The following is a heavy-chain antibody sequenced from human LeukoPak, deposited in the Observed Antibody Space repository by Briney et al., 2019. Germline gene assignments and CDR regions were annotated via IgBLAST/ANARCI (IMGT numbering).Heavy chain of an antibody. Sequence: SETLSLTCTVSGGSISSYYWSWIRQPPGKGLEWIGYIYYSGSTNYNPSLKSRVIISVDTSKNQFSLKLSSVTAADTAVYYCARGGTYYDILTGYSPFDYWGQGTLVTVSS. J-gene: IGHJ4*02. V-gene: IGHV4-59*01. CDR2: IYYSGST. D-gene: IGHD3-9*01. CDR1: GGSISSYY. CDR3: ARGGTYYDILTGYSPFDY.